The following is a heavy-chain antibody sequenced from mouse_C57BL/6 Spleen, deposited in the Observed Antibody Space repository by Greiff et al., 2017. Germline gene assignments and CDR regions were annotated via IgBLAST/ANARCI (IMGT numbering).Heavy chain of an antibody. Sequence: VQLQQPGAELVKPGASVKMSCTASGYTFTSYWITWVKQRPGQGLEWIGDIYPGSGSTNYNEKFKSKATLTVDTSSSTAYMQLSSLTSEDSAVYYCARVGDLDHWYFDVWGTGTTVTVSS. J-gene: IGHJ1*03. D-gene: IGHD3-3*01. CDR2: IYPGSGST. CDR3: ARVGDLDHWYFDV. CDR1: GYTFTSYW. V-gene: IGHV1-55*01.